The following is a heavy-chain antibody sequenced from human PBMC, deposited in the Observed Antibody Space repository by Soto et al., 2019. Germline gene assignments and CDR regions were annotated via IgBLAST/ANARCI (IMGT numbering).Heavy chain of an antibody. V-gene: IGHV3-11*01. Sequence: PGGSLRLSCAASGFTFSDYYMSWIRQAPGKGLEWVSYISSSGSTIYYADSVKGRFTISRDNAKNSLYLQMNSLRAEDTAVYYCARDCSGGSCYLPDAFDIWGQGTMVTVSS. CDR3: ARDCSGGSCYLPDAFDI. CDR2: ISSSGSTI. D-gene: IGHD2-15*01. CDR1: GFTFSDYY. J-gene: IGHJ3*02.